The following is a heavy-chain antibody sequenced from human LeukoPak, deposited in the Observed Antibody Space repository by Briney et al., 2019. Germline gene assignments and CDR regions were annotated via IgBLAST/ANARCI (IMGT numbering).Heavy chain of an antibody. D-gene: IGHD4-23*01. J-gene: IGHJ4*02. Sequence: SETLSLTCTVSGGSISSYYWSWLRQPPGKGLEWIGYIYYSGSTNYNPSLTSRVTISVDTSKNQFSLKLRSVTAADTAVYYCARHDYGGYSEGWGQGTLVTVSS. CDR2: IYYSGST. CDR1: GGSISSYY. V-gene: IGHV4-59*01. CDR3: ARHDYGGYSEG.